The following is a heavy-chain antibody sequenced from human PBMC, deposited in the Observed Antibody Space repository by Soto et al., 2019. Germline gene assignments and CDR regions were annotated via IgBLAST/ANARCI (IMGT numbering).Heavy chain of an antibody. Sequence: PSETLSLTCTVSGGSISSYYWSWIRQPPGKGLEWIGYIYYSGSTNYNPSLKSRVTISVDTSKNQFSLKLSSVTAADTAVYYCARLRAYYYDSSGPRAFDYWGQGTLVTVSS. CDR1: GGSISSYY. D-gene: IGHD3-22*01. V-gene: IGHV4-59*12. CDR3: ARLRAYYYDSSGPRAFDY. J-gene: IGHJ4*02. CDR2: IYYSGST.